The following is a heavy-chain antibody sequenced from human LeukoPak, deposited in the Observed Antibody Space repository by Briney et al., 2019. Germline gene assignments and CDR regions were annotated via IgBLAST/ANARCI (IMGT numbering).Heavy chain of an antibody. J-gene: IGHJ5*02. Sequence: ASVKLSCKASGYTFTGYHIHWVRQAPGQGLEWRGWVSAYNGVTNYAQKFQGRVTMTTDTSSTTAYMEMRSLTSDDTAVYFCARVDLLWTGHYSANWFDPWGQGTPVTVSS. CDR2: VSAYNGVT. CDR3: ARVDLLWTGHYSANWFDP. D-gene: IGHD3/OR15-3a*01. CDR1: GYTFTGYH. V-gene: IGHV1-18*04.